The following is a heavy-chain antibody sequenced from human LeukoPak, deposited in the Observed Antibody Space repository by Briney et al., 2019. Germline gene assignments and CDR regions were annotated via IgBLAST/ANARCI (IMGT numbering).Heavy chain of an antibody. CDR3: ARAPAPPDPYYYYYMDV. J-gene: IGHJ6*03. Sequence: SQTLSLTCTVSGGSISSGSYYWSWIRQPDGKGLEWIGRIYTSGSTNYNPSLKSRVTISVDTSKNQFSLKLSSVTAADTAVYYCARAPAPPDPYYYYYMDVWGKGTTVTVSS. D-gene: IGHD1-14*01. CDR1: GGSISSGSYY. V-gene: IGHV4-61*02. CDR2: IYTSGST.